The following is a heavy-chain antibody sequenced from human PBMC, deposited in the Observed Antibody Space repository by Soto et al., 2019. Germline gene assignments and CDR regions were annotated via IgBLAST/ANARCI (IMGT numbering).Heavy chain of an antibody. CDR1: GDSISSADYC. CDR3: ARMLAYCGVDCFSGYFQQ. Sequence: QVQLQESGPGLVKPSQTLSLTCTVSGDSISSADYCWNWIRQHPGKGLEWIGFLCYSGTTYYNPSLKSRVTISKDTSTNQSSLKLSSVTAADTAVYHCARMLAYCGVDCFSGYFQQWGQGTLVTVSS. V-gene: IGHV4-31*03. CDR2: LCYSGTT. J-gene: IGHJ1*01. D-gene: IGHD2-21*02.